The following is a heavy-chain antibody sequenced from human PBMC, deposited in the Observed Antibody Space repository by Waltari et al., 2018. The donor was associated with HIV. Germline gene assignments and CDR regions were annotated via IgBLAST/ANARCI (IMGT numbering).Heavy chain of an antibody. Sequence: QLHLQESGPGLVKPSETLALTCTVSGGSITRNDVYWAWIRQPPGKGLEWISLMYNSGTTDYNPSLKSRVSMSRDTSKNRFSLRLHSVTAADAAIYYCARRGDGFNQHARLDHWGPGTLVTVSS. CDR3: ARRGDGFNQHARLDH. D-gene: IGHD2-2*01. CDR2: MYNSGTT. V-gene: IGHV4-39*01. CDR1: GGSITRNDVY. J-gene: IGHJ4*02.